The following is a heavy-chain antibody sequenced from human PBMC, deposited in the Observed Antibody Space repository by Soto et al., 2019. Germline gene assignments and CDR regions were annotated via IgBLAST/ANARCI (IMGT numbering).Heavy chain of an antibody. J-gene: IGHJ5*02. D-gene: IGHD3-10*01. Sequence: SETLSLTCGVSGGSLSGATYSWNWIRQPAGKGLEWIGRIYTSGSTNYNPSLKSRVTMSVDTSKNQFSLKLSSVTAADTAVYYCARSILLPGYYAQVSGWFDPWGQGTLVTVSS. CDR2: IYTSGST. V-gene: IGHV4-4*07. CDR1: GGSLSGATYS. CDR3: ARSILLPGYYAQVSGWFDP.